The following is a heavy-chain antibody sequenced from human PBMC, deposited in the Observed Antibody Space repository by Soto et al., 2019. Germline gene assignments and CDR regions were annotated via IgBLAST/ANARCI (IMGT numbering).Heavy chain of an antibody. J-gene: IGHJ4*02. CDR2: TRNKASSYTT. CDR1: GFTLSDHY. V-gene: IGHV3-72*01. Sequence: EVQLVESGGGLVQPGGSLRLSCAASGFTLSDHYMDWVRQAPGKGLEWVGRTRNKASSYTTEYAASVKGRFTISRDDSENSLYLRMNSLKSEDTAVYYCARVANYGGNPFDYWGQGTLVTVSS. CDR3: ARVANYGGNPFDY. D-gene: IGHD4-17*01.